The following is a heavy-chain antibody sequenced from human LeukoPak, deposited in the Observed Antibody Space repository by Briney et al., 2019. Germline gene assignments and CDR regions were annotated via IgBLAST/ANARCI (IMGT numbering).Heavy chain of an antibody. V-gene: IGHV4-39*01. J-gene: IGHJ4*02. CDR2: IFYSGST. Sequence: SETLSLTCTVSAVSISSSSYHWGGLRQPPGKGLVWIGSIFYSGSTYYNPFLKSRVAISVDTSKNQFSLNLNSVTAADTAVYYCARRAAAPGDFDYWGQGTLVTVSS. CDR3: ARRAAAPGDFDY. CDR1: AVSISSSSYH. D-gene: IGHD6-13*01.